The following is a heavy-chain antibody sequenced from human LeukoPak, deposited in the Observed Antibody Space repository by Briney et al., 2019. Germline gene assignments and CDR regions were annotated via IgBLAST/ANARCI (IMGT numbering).Heavy chain of an antibody. CDR1: GFAFSSHG. J-gene: IGHJ4*02. CDR3: AKDWTSGYRTRLVDY. Sequence: GGSLRLSCAVSGFAFSSHGMHWVRQAPGKGLEWVSAISGSGGSTYYADSVKGRFTISRDNSKNTLYLQMNSLRAEDTAVYYCAKDWTSGYRTRLVDYWGQGTLVTVSS. D-gene: IGHD5-12*01. V-gene: IGHV3-23*01. CDR2: ISGSGGST.